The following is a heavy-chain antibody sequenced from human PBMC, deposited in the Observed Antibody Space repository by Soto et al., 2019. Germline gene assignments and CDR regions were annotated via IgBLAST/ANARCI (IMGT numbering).Heavy chain of an antibody. D-gene: IGHD3-16*01. V-gene: IGHV3-13*01. J-gene: IGHJ6*02. CDR1: GFTFSSYD. CDR2: IGTAGDT. Sequence: EVQLVESGGGLVQPGGSPRLSCAASGFTFSSYDMHWVCQATGKGLEWVSAIGTAGDTYYPGSVKGRFTISRENAKNSLYLQMNSLRAEDTAVYYCARALRGRYYYYYGMDVWGQGTTVTVSS. CDR3: ARALRGRYYYYYGMDV.